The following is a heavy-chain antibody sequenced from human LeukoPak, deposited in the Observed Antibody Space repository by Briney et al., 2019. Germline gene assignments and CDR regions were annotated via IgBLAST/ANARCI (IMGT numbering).Heavy chain of an antibody. CDR3: AKDPYEHFWSGYANDAFDI. Sequence: GGSLRLSCAASGFTFSSYAMSWVRQAPGKGLEWVSTITSGGSTYYADSVKGRFTISRDNSKNTLYLQMNSLRAEDTAVYYCAKDPYEHFWSGYANDAFDIWGQGTMVTVSS. J-gene: IGHJ3*02. D-gene: IGHD3-3*02. CDR1: GFTFSSYA. CDR2: ITSGGST. V-gene: IGHV3-23*01.